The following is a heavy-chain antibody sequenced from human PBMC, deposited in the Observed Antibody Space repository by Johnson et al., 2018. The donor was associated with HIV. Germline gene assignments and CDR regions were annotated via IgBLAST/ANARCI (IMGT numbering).Heavy chain of an antibody. CDR2: IFTVGDV. V-gene: IGHV3-66*02. Sequence: VQLVESGGGLAQPGGSLRLSCAASGITVSSNYMSWVRQAPGKGLEWVSVIFTVGDVYYADSVKGRFTISRDNSKNFLYLQMNSLRPEDTAVYYCAKVSVADAFDIWGQGTMVTVSS. CDR1: GITVSSNY. D-gene: IGHD6-19*01. J-gene: IGHJ3*02. CDR3: AKVSVADAFDI.